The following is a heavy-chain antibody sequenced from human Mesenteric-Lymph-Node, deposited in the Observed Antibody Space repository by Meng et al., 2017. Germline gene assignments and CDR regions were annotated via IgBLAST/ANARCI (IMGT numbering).Heavy chain of an antibody. J-gene: IGHJ6*02. D-gene: IGHD3-16*01. V-gene: IGHV4-61*02. Sequence: SETLSLTCTVSGGSISSGSYYWSWIRQPPGKGLEWIGRIYTSGSTNYNPSLKSRVTISLDTSKNQFSLKLSSVTAADTAVYYCARDGYCWGSDYYYYYGMDVWGQGTTVTVSS. CDR3: ARDGYCWGSDYYYYYGMDV. CDR1: GGSISSGSYY. CDR2: IYTSGST.